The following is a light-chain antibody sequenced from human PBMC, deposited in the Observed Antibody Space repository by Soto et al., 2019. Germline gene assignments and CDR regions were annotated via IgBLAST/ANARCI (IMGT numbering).Light chain of an antibody. Sequence: QSALTQPASVSESPGQSITIPCTGTNNDVGNYKLVSWFQHHLGKAPKLIIYEGTKRPSGVSNRFSASQSGNTASLTISGLQAEDEADYYCYSYAGTSTWVFGGGTKLTVL. CDR1: NNDVGNYKL. V-gene: IGLV2-23*01. CDR3: YSYAGTSTWV. CDR2: EGT. J-gene: IGLJ3*02.